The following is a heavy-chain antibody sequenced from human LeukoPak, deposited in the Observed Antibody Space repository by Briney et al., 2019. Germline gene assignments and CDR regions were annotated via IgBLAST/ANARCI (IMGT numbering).Heavy chain of an antibody. CDR1: GYTFTAYY. CDR2: INPKSGGT. V-gene: IGHV1-2*02. CDR3: ARGNGYYDFWSGYLSKLGFFDY. J-gene: IGHJ4*02. D-gene: IGHD3-3*01. Sequence: ASVKVSCKASGYTFTAYYMHWVRQAPGQGLEWMGWINPKSGGTNYPQKFQGRVTMTRDTSISTAYMELSRLRSDDTAVYYCARGNGYYDFWSGYLSKLGFFDYWGQGTLVTVSS.